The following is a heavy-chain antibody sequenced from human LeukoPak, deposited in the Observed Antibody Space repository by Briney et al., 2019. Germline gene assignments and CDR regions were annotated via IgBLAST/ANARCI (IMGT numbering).Heavy chain of an antibody. J-gene: IGHJ4*02. Sequence: GGSLRLSCAASGFTFDDYAMHWVRQAPGKGLEWVSGISWNSGSIGYADSVKGRIPISRDNAKNSLYLQMNSLRAEDTALYYCAKAVRGVIGVYFDYWGQGTLVTVSS. V-gene: IGHV3-9*01. CDR1: GFTFDDYA. CDR3: AKAVRGVIGVYFDY. D-gene: IGHD3-10*01. CDR2: ISWNSGSI.